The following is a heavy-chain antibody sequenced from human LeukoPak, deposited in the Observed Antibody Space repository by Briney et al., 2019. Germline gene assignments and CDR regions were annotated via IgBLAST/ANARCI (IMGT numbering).Heavy chain of an antibody. CDR1: GFIFSHYG. J-gene: IGHJ4*01. V-gene: IGHV3-33*01. D-gene: IGHD4-11*01. CDR3: ARDAQRGFDYSNSLRY. CDR2: IRSDGSNR. Sequence: GGSLRLSCAASGFIFSHYGMHWVRQAPGKGLEWVAVIRSDGSNRFYAGSVKGRFTISRDNAQNTVFLQMNSLRAEDTAMYYCARDAQRGFDYSNSLRYWGHGTLVTVSS.